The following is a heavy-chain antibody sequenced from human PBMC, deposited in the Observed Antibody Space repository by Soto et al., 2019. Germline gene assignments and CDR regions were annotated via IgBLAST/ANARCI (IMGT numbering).Heavy chain of an antibody. CDR2: SA. Sequence: QVQLVQSGADVNKPGSSVKVSCKASGGTFSIYTISWVRQAPGQGLEWMGGSANSAQKFQGRLKVTADDSTSTVYLELSSLTSEDTAVYYCAREGPPDIAWFDPWGQGTLVSVSS. D-gene: IGHD2-15*01. V-gene: IGHV1-69*01. CDR1: GGTFSIYT. J-gene: IGHJ5*02. CDR3: AREGPPDIAWFDP.